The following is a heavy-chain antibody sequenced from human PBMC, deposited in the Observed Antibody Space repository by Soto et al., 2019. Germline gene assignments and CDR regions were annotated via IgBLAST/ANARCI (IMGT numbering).Heavy chain of an antibody. D-gene: IGHD6-13*01. CDR3: ANHPPIAAAGKVWFDP. Sequence: GGSLRLSCAASGFTFSSYAMSWVRQAPGKGLEWVSAISGSGGSTYYADSVKGRFTISRDNSKNTLYLQMNSLRAEDTAVYYCANHPPIAAAGKVWFDPWGQGTLVTVSS. V-gene: IGHV3-23*01. CDR1: GFTFSSYA. J-gene: IGHJ5*02. CDR2: ISGSGGST.